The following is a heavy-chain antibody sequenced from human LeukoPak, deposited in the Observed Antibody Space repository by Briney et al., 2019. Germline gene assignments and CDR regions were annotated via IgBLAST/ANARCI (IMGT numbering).Heavy chain of an antibody. Sequence: SETLSLTCAVYGGSFSGYYWSWIRQPPGKGLEWIGEINHSGSTNYNPSLKSRVTISVDTSKNQFSLKLSSVTAADTAVYYCARGPTWTRSFDYWGQGTLVTVSS. CDR2: INHSGST. J-gene: IGHJ4*02. CDR1: GGSFSGYY. D-gene: IGHD2-2*01. CDR3: ARGPTWTRSFDY. V-gene: IGHV4-34*01.